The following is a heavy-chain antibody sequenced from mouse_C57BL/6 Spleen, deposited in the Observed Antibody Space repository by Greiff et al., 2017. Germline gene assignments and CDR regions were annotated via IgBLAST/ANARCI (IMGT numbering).Heavy chain of an antibody. CDR3: TTGGNYRFAY. CDR1: GFNIKDDY. J-gene: IGHJ3*01. D-gene: IGHD2-1*01. V-gene: IGHV14-4*01. Sequence: DVQLQESGAELVRPGASVKLSCTASGFNIKDDYMHWVKQRPEQGLEWIGWLDPENGDTEYASKFQGKATITAETSSNTAYLQLSSLTSEDTAVYYCTTGGNYRFAYWGQGTLVTVSA. CDR2: LDPENGDT.